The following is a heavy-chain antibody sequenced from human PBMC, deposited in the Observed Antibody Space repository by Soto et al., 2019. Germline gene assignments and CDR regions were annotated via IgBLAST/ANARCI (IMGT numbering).Heavy chain of an antibody. J-gene: IGHJ4*02. V-gene: IGHV3-30-3*01. D-gene: IGHD5-18*01. CDR3: ARETSDTAMVTGAFDY. CDR2: ISYDGSNK. Sequence: QVQLVESGGGVVQPGRSLRLSCAASGFTFSSYAMHWVRQAPGKGLEWVAVISYDGSNKYYADSVKGRFTISRDNSKNTLCLQMNSLRAEDTAVYYCARETSDTAMVTGAFDYWGQGTLVTVSS. CDR1: GFTFSSYA.